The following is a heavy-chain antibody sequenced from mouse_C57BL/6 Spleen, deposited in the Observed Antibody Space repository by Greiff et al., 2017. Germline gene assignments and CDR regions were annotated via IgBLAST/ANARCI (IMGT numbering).Heavy chain of an antibody. V-gene: IGHV1-55*01. D-gene: IGHD2-1*01. CDR1: GYTFTSYW. CDR3: ARGHYGNYGFAY. J-gene: IGHJ3*01. Sequence: VQLQQPGAELVKPGASVKMSCKASGYTFTSYWITWVKQRPGQGLEWIGDIYPGSGSTNYNDKFKSKATLTVDTSSSTAYMQLSSLTSEDSAVYYCARGHYGNYGFAYWGQGTLVTVSA. CDR2: IYPGSGST.